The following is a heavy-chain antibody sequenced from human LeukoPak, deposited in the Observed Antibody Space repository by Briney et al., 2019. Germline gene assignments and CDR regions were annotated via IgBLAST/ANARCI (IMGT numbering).Heavy chain of an antibody. CDR1: GFTFSEFA. Sequence: GGSLRLSCAASGFTFSEFAMSWVRQAPGKGLEWVAVIGGTGETYSTDSVKGRFTISRDNSKNTLSLQMNSLRPGDTAVYYCAKDSRSRNGIYDPFDIWGQGTMVTVPS. J-gene: IGHJ3*02. D-gene: IGHD2-8*01. V-gene: IGHV3-23*01. CDR2: IGGTGET. CDR3: AKDSRSRNGIYDPFDI.